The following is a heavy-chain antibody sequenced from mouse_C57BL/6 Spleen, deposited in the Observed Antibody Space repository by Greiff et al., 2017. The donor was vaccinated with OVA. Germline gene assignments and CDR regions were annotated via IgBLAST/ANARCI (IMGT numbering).Heavy chain of an antibody. Sequence: LVESGPELVKPGASVKISCKASGYTFTDYYINWVKQRPGQGLEWIGWIYPGSGNTKYNEKFKGKATLTVDTSSSTAYMQLSSLTSEDSAVYFCAREAYYSNPYYFDYWGQGTTLTVSS. CDR2: IYPGSGNT. D-gene: IGHD2-5*01. J-gene: IGHJ2*01. V-gene: IGHV1-84*01. CDR3: AREAYYSNPYYFDY. CDR1: GYTFTDYY.